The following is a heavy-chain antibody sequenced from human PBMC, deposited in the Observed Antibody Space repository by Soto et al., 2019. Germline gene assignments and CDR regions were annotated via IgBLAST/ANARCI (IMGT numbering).Heavy chain of an antibody. J-gene: IGHJ5*01. D-gene: IGHD3-10*02. CDR2: IFYSGST. CDR3: ASMIGDPVLSFDS. CDR1: GGSISSYY. V-gene: IGHV4-59*01. Sequence: QVQLQESGPGLVKPSETLSLTCTVSGGSISSYYWSWIRQPPGKGLEWIGFIFYSGSTSYNPSLKSRVTISIATSEYQFSLKLNSVTAADTAVYYCASMIGDPVLSFDSSGHGTLVAVSS.